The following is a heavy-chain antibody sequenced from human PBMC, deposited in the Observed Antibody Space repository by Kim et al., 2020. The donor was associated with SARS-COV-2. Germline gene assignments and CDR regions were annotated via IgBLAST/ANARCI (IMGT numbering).Heavy chain of an antibody. V-gene: IGHV4-39*01. CDR1: GGSISSSSYY. Sequence: SETLSLTCTVSGGSISSSSYYWGWIRQPPGKGLEWIGSIYYSGSTYYNPSLKSRVTISVDTSKNQFSLKLSPVTAADTAVYYCASEESPGYFQHWGQGTLVTVSS. CDR3: ASEESPGYFQH. CDR2: IYYSGST. J-gene: IGHJ1*01.